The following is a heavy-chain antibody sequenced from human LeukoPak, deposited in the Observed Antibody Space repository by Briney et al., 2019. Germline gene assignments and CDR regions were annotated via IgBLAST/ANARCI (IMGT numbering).Heavy chain of an antibody. CDR3: AKDLRSGYFVAFDI. V-gene: IGHV3-30*18. CDR1: GFTFSSYG. Sequence: GGSLSLSCAASGFTFSSYGMHWVRQAPGKGLEWVAVISYDGSNKYYADSVKGRFTISRDNSKNTLYLQMNSLRAEDTAVYYCAKDLRSGYFVAFDIWGQGTMVTVSS. CDR2: ISYDGSNK. D-gene: IGHD3-22*01. J-gene: IGHJ3*02.